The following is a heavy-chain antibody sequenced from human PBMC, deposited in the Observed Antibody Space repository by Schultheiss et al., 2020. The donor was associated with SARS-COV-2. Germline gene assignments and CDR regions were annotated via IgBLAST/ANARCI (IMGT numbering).Heavy chain of an antibody. J-gene: IGHJ4*02. D-gene: IGHD3-22*01. CDR3: ARGYYYDSSGYYQNPYDFDY. CDR2: IYYSGST. Sequence: SETLSLTCTVSGGSISSYYWSWIRHPPGKGLEWIGYIYYSGSTNYNPSLKSRVTMSVDTSKNQFSLKLSSVTAADTAVYYCARGYYYDSSGYYQNPYDFDYWGQGTLVTVSS. CDR1: GGSISSYY. V-gene: IGHV4-59*12.